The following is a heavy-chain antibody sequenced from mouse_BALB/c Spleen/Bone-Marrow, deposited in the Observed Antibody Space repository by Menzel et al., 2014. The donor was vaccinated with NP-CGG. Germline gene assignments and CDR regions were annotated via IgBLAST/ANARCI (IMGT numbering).Heavy chain of an antibody. J-gene: IGHJ4*01. CDR3: ARNYDYGGGYYAMDY. CDR2: INPITGYT. V-gene: IGHV1-7*01. Sequence: VQLQQSGAELAKPGASVKMSCKSSGYTFISYWMHWVKQRPGQGLEWIGYINPITGYTEYGQKFKDKATLTADKSSSTAYIQLSSLTSEDSAVYYCARNYDYGGGYYAMDYWGQGTSVTVSS. CDR1: GYTFISYW. D-gene: IGHD2-4*01.